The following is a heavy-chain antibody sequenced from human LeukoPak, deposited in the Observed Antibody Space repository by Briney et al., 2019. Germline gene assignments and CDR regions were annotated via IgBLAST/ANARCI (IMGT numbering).Heavy chain of an antibody. J-gene: IGHJ4*02. D-gene: IGHD4-11*01. CDR2: IYYSGST. CDR3: ARGPVRDYSNY. Sequence: PSETLSLTCTVSGVSISSGGYYWSWIRQHPGKGLEWIGYIYYSGSTYYSPSLKSRLTISPDTSSNQFSLKLNSVTAADTAVYYCARGPVRDYSNYWGQGTLVTVSS. CDR1: GVSISSGGYY. V-gene: IGHV4-31*03.